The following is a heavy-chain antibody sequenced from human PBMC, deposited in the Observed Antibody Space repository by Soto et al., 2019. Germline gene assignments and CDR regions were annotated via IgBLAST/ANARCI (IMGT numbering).Heavy chain of an antibody. CDR2: IYHSGST. CDR1: GGSISSGGYS. CDR3: ARATRWGRGVFDY. Sequence: SETLSLTCAVSGGSISSGGYSWSWIRQPPGKGLEWIGYIYHSGSTYYNPSLKSRVTISVDRSKNQFSLKLSSVTAADTAVYYCARATRWGRGVFDYWGQGTLVTVSS. V-gene: IGHV4-30-2*01. D-gene: IGHD1-26*01. J-gene: IGHJ4*02.